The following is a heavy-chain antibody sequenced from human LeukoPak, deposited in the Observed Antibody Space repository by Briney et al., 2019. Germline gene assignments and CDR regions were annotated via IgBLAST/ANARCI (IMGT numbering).Heavy chain of an antibody. CDR1: GYTFTSYG. V-gene: IGHV1-18*01. CDR2: ISAYNGNT. J-gene: IGHJ4*02. Sequence: ASVKVSCKASGYTFTSYGISWVRQAPGQGLEWMGWISAYNGNTNYAQKLQGRVTMTTDTSTSTAYMELSSLRSEDTAVYYCARDHGRRYYFDYWGQGTLVTVSS. CDR3: ARDHGRRYYFDY.